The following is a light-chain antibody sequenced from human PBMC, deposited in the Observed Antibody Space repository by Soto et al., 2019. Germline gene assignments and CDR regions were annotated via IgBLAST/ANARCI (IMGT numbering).Light chain of an antibody. CDR3: QQRNNWPPIT. CDR2: DAS. J-gene: IGKJ5*01. V-gene: IGKV3-11*01. Sequence: ENVLTQSPAILSLSPGDTATLSCRASQSVGRYLDWYQQKPGQAPRLVIYDASNRATGVPDRFSGSGSGTDFTLSISNLEHEDFAIYYCQQRNNWPPITFGQGTR. CDR1: QSVGRY.